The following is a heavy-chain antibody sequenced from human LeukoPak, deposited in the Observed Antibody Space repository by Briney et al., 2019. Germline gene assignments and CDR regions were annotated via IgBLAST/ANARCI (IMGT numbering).Heavy chain of an antibody. V-gene: IGHV3-74*01. CDR2: INSDGSNT. Sequence: GGSLRLSCAVSGFSLSDYWVHWVRQAPEKGLVWVSHINSDGSNTTNAAPAKGRSTISRDSAKNTLYLQMSSLRAEDTAVYYCARTPSPLFAFDIWGQGTMVTVSS. J-gene: IGHJ3*02. CDR1: GFSLSDYW. D-gene: IGHD2-15*01. CDR3: ARTPSPLFAFDI.